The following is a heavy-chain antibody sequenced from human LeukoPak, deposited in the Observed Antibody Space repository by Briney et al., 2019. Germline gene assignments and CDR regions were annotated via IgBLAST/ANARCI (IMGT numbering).Heavy chain of an antibody. J-gene: IGHJ4*02. CDR1: GGSFNDYY. Sequence: SETLSLTCGVYGGSFNDYYWTWIRQSPGMGLEWIGEIIHSERTNYNPSLASRVTISVDTSKNQFSLELSSVTAADTAIYYCARGILVTVYAAFDYWGQGTLVTVSS. D-gene: IGHD2-8*01. CDR2: IIHSERT. V-gene: IGHV4-34*01. CDR3: ARGILVTVYAAFDY.